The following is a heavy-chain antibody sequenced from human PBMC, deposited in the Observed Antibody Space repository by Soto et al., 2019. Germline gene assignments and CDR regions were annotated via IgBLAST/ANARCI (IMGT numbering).Heavy chain of an antibody. V-gene: IGHV3-7*03. Sequence: GGSLRLSCAASGFTFSSYWMSWVRQAPGKGLEWVANIKQDGSEKYYVDSVKGRFTISRDNAKNPLYLQMNSLRAEDTAVYYCARDRYRYYYGMDVWGQGTTVTVSS. CDR2: IKQDGSEK. J-gene: IGHJ6*02. D-gene: IGHD1-20*01. CDR1: GFTFSSYW. CDR3: ARDRYRYYYGMDV.